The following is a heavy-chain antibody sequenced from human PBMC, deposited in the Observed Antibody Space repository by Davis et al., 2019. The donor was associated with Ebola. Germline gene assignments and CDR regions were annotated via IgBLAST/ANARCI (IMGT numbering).Heavy chain of an antibody. D-gene: IGHD4-23*01. CDR1: GGSISSGGYY. J-gene: IGHJ6*02. Sequence: PSETLSLTCTVSGGSISSGGYYWSWIRQHPGKGLEWIGYIYYSGSTYYNPSLKSRVTISVDTSKNQFSLKLSSVTAADTAVYYCARAREEGSTTLGFYYYYGMDVWGQGTTVTVSS. CDR2: IYYSGST. CDR3: ARAREEGSTTLGFYYYYGMDV. V-gene: IGHV4-31*03.